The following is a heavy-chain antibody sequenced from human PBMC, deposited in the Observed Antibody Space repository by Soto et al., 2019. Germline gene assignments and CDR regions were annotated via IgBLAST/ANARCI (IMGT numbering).Heavy chain of an antibody. V-gene: IGHV1-2*04. CDR1: GYTFTGYY. CDR3: ARGGCGSTSCYVAYYYYYYGMDV. J-gene: IGHJ6*02. Sequence: GASVKVSCKASGYTFTGYYMHWVRQAPGQGLEWMGWINPNSGGTNYAQKFQGWVTMTRDTSISTAYMELSRLRSDDTAVYYCARGGCGSTSCYVAYYYYYYGMDVWGQGTTVTVSS. CDR2: INPNSGGT. D-gene: IGHD2-2*01.